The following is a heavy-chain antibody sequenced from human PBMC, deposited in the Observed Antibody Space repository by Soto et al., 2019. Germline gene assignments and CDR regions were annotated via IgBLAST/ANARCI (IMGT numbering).Heavy chain of an antibody. V-gene: IGHV4-34*01. CDR3: ARVLTGWFDP. CDR2: INHSGST. J-gene: IGHJ5*02. Sequence: SETLCLTCAVYGGSFSGYYWSWIRQPPGKGLEWIGEINHSGSTNYNPSLKSRVTISVDTSKNQFSLKLSSVTAADTAVYYCARVLTGWFDPWGQGTLVTVSS. D-gene: IGHD4-4*01. CDR1: GGSFSGYY.